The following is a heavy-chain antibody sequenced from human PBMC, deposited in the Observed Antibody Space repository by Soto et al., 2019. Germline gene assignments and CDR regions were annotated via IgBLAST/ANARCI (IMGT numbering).Heavy chain of an antibody. CDR3: AXXXXXWEHHYFVF. J-gene: IGHJ4*02. D-gene: IGHD1-1*01. CDR1: GFIFSDFG. V-gene: IGHV3-30*03. Sequence: QVQLVESGGGVVQPGKSLRLSCAASGFIFSDFGMHWVRQIPGRGLEWVADISDDGTETHYXDSVKGRFTISRDNNKXXXXXXXXXXXXXXXXXXXXAXXXXXWEHHYFVFWGQGTLVTVSS. CDR2: ISDDGTET.